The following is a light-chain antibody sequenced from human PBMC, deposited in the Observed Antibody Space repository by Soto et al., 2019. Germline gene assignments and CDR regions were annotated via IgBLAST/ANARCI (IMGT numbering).Light chain of an antibody. CDR3: QQYNNWPPLT. J-gene: IGKJ4*01. V-gene: IGKV3D-15*01. CDR2: GTY. Sequence: EIVMTQSPATLSVSPGDRATLSCRASQSVSSNLAWYQQKPGQAPRLLIYGTYIRATGIPARFSGSGSGTDVTLTTISLQSEDFAVYYCQQYNNWPPLTFGGGTKVEIK. CDR1: QSVSSN.